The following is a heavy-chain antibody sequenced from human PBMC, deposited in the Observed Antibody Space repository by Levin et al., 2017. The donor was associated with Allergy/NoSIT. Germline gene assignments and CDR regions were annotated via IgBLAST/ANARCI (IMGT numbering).Heavy chain of an antibody. CDR1: GFTFSSYD. Sequence: GESLKISCTASGFTFSSYDMTWVRQAPGKGLEWVATISGSGSRTSYADSVRGRFTIPRDNSNNTLYLQMNSLRADDTAIYYCARGTCCFDYWGQGALVTVSS. CDR2: ISGSGSRT. D-gene: IGHD2-15*01. V-gene: IGHV3-23*01. J-gene: IGHJ4*02. CDR3: ARGTCCFDY.